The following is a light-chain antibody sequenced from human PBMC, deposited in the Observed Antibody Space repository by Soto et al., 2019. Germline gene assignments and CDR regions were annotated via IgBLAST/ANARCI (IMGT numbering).Light chain of an antibody. CDR2: GAS. CDR3: QQYDSMYT. CDR1: QSVSRNY. Sequence: EIVLTQSPGTLPLSPGERATLSCRASQSVSRNYLAWYQQKPGQAPRLLIYGASSRATGIPDRFSGSGSGTDFTLTISRLEPEDFAVYYCQQYDSMYTFGQGTKVDIK. V-gene: IGKV3-20*01. J-gene: IGKJ2*01.